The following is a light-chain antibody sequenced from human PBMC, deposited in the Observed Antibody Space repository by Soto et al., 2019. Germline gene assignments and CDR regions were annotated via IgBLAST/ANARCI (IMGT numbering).Light chain of an antibody. CDR3: QQLDSYPIT. CDR2: DAS. Sequence: DIQLTQSPSFLSASVGDRVTITCRASQGISRFLAWYQEKPGEAPKLLIYDASTLQSGVPSRFSGSGSVTEFTLTISSLQPEAFATYYCQQLDSYPITFGQGTRLEIK. V-gene: IGKV1-9*01. CDR1: QGISRF. J-gene: IGKJ5*01.